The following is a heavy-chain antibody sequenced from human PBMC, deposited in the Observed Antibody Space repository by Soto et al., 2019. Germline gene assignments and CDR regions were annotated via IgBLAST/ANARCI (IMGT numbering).Heavy chain of an antibody. CDR3: AREGPVDYYGSGSYYNQNWFDP. Sequence: SETLSLTCTVSGGSVSSGSYYWSWIRQPPGKGLEWIGYIYYSGSTNYNPSLKSRVTISVDTSKNQFSLKLSSVTAADTAVYYCAREGPVDYYGSGSYYNQNWFDPWGQGTLVTVSS. CDR1: GGSVSSGSYY. D-gene: IGHD3-10*01. CDR2: IYYSGST. V-gene: IGHV4-61*01. J-gene: IGHJ5*02.